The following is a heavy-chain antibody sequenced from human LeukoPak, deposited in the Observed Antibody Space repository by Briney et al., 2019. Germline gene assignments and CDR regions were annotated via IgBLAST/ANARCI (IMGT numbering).Heavy chain of an antibody. Sequence: ASVKVSCKASGYTFTGYYMHWVRQAPGQGLEWMGWINPNSGGTNYAQKLQGRVTMTTDTSTSTAYMELRSLRSDDTAVYYCARLSDYYYYMDVWGKGTTVTVSS. CDR1: GYTFTGYY. J-gene: IGHJ6*03. CDR2: INPNSGGT. V-gene: IGHV1-2*02. CDR3: ARLSDYYYYMDV.